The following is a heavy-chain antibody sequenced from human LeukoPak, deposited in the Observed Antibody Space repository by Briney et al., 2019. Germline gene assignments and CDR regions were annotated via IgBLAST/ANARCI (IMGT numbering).Heavy chain of an antibody. CDR3: AGGPYYYYGMDV. CDR1: GFTFSSYA. V-gene: IGHV3-30-3*01. J-gene: IGHJ6*02. Sequence: GGSLRLSCAASGFTFSSYAMHWVRQAPGKGLEWVAVISYDGSNKYYADSVKGRFTISRDNSKNTLYLQMNSLRAEDTAVYYCAGGPYYYYGMDVWGQGTTVSVSS. CDR2: ISYDGSNK. D-gene: IGHD2-15*01.